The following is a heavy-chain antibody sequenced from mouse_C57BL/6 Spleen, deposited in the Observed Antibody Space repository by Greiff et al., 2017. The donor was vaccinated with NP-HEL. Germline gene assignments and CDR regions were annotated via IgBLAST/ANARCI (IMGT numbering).Heavy chain of an antibody. CDR3: ARRSAYGSSYGYFDV. CDR1: GYTFTSYW. D-gene: IGHD1-1*01. V-gene: IGHV1-69*01. CDR2: IDPSDSYT. J-gene: IGHJ1*03. Sequence: QVQLQQSGAELVMPGASVKLSCKASGYTFTSYWMHWVKQRPGQGLEWIGEIDPSDSYTNYNQKFKGKSTLTVDKSSSTAYMQLSSLTSEDSAVYYCARRSAYGSSYGYFDVWGTGTTVTVSS.